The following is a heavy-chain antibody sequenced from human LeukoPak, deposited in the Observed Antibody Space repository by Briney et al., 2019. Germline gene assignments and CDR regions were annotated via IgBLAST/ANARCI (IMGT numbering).Heavy chain of an antibody. CDR3: ASLTMIVGPGHFDY. D-gene: IGHD3-22*01. Sequence: PSETLSLTCTVSGGSISSYYWSWIRQPPGKGLEWIGYIYYSGSTKYNPSLKSRVTISVDTSKNQFSLKLSSVTAADTAVYYYASLTMIVGPGHFDYWGQGTLVTVSS. J-gene: IGHJ4*02. V-gene: IGHV4-59*08. CDR2: IYYSGST. CDR1: GGSISSYY.